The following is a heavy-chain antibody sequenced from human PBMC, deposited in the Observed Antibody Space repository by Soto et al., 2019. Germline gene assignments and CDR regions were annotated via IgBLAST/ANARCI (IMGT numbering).Heavy chain of an antibody. Sequence: QVQLVQSGAEVKKPGASVKVSCKASGYTFTSYGISWVRQAPGQGLEWMGWISAHNGNTNYAQKLQGGVTMTTDTSXSXXYMELRSLRSDDTAVYYCARVSVVRGVIITKWFDPWGQGTLVTVSS. V-gene: IGHV1-18*01. J-gene: IGHJ5*02. D-gene: IGHD3-10*01. CDR1: GYTFTSYG. CDR3: ARVSVVRGVIITKWFDP. CDR2: ISAHNGNT.